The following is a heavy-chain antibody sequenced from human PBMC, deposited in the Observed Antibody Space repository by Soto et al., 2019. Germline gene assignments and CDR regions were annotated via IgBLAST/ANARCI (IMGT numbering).Heavy chain of an antibody. J-gene: IGHJ4*02. Sequence: GGSLRLSCAASGFTFSSYWMSWVRQAPGKGLEWVANIKQDGSEKYYVDSVKGRFTISRDYAKNSLYLQMNSLRAEDTAVYYCATSGSYSPTLFDYWGQGTLVTVSS. CDR1: GFTFSSYW. CDR3: ATSGSYSPTLFDY. D-gene: IGHD1-26*01. V-gene: IGHV3-7*03. CDR2: IKQDGSEK.